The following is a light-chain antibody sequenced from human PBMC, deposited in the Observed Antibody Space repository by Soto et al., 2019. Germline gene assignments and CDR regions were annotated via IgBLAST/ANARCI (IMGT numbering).Light chain of an antibody. V-gene: IGLV2-14*01. Sequence: QAASVSGSPGQSITISCTGTSSDVGVYNYVSWYQQHPGKAPKLMIYEVSNRPSGVSNRFSGSKSGNTASLTISGLQAEDEADYYCSSYTSSRTYVFGTGTKVTVL. CDR2: EVS. CDR1: SSDVGVYNY. J-gene: IGLJ1*01. CDR3: SSYTSSRTYV.